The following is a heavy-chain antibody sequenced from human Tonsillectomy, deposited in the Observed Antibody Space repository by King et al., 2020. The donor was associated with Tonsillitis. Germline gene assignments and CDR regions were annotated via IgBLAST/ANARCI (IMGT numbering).Heavy chain of an antibody. V-gene: IGHV3-23*04. Sequence: VQLVESGEGLVQPGGSLRLSCAASGFTFSRYAMSWVRQAPGKGLAWVSAISGSGGSTYYADSVKGRFSITRDNSKNTQYLQMNSRRGEDTAVYYCAKGVDTAMGRFDYWGQGTLVTVSS. CDR3: AKGVDTAMGRFDY. J-gene: IGHJ4*02. CDR1: GFTFSRYA. CDR2: ISGSGGST. D-gene: IGHD5-18*01.